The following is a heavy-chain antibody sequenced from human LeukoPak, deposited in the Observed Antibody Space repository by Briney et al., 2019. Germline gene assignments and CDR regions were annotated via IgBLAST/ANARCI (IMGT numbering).Heavy chain of an antibody. V-gene: IGHV3-74*01. CDR2: INTDGSDGSST. Sequence: PGGSLRLSCAAPGFTFSNYWMHWVRQGPGKGLVWVSRINTDGSDGSSTNYADSVKGRFTISRDNAKNSLYLQMNSLRAEDTAVYYCARGLDIVVVVAATTAIDYWGQGTLVTVSS. CDR3: ARGLDIVVVVAATTAIDY. J-gene: IGHJ4*02. CDR1: GFTFSNYW. D-gene: IGHD2-15*01.